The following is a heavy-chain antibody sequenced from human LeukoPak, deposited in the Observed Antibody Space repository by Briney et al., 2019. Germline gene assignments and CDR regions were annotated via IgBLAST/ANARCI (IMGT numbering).Heavy chain of an antibody. Sequence: SETLSLTCAVYGGSFSGYYWSWIRQPPGKGLEWIGEINHSGSTNYNPPLKSRVTIPVDTSKNQFSLKLSSVTAADTAVYYCARRGITIFGVVMIPTAFDIWGQGTMVTVSS. CDR3: ARRGITIFGVVMIPTAFDI. D-gene: IGHD3-3*01. CDR2: INHSGST. CDR1: GGSFSGYY. V-gene: IGHV4-34*01. J-gene: IGHJ3*02.